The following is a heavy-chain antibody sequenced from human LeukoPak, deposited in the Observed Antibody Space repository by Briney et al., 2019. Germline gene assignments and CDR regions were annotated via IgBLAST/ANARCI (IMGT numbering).Heavy chain of an antibody. Sequence: PSETLSLTCSVSGDSITSAGSYWTWIRQHPGKGLELIGFIYYSGSTYYNPSLKSRITISLDTSKNQFSLKMSSVTAADTAIYYCARGKSYGGIDYWGQGTLVTVSS. CDR3: ARGKSYGGIDY. CDR1: GDSITSAGSY. CDR2: IYYSGST. J-gene: IGHJ4*02. V-gene: IGHV4-31*03. D-gene: IGHD4-23*01.